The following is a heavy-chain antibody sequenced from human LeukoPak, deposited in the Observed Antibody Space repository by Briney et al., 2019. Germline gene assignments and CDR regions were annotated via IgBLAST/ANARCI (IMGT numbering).Heavy chain of an antibody. V-gene: IGHV3-23*01. Sequence: GGSLRLSCAASGFTFSRYAMSWVRQAPGKGLEWVSAISGSGDTTYYADSVKGHFTISRDNSKNTLYLQMNSLRAEDTAVYYCAKEGSAAGPTEFDYWGQGTLVTVSS. CDR2: ISGSGDTT. CDR3: AKEGSAAGPTEFDY. D-gene: IGHD6-25*01. J-gene: IGHJ4*02. CDR1: GFTFSRYA.